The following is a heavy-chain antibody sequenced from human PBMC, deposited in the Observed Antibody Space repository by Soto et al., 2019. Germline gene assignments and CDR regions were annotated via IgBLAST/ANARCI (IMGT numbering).Heavy chain of an antibody. J-gene: IGHJ4*02. CDR1: GFSFRSYN. Sequence: EVQLVESGGGLVKPAGSLRLSCEVSGFSFRSYNMNWVRQAPGKGLEWVSAISPSSGYTYYADSMKGRFTVSRDNAKNSLYLQMNSLRAEDTAVYYCAREGISCSSMSCDLDYWGQGTLVTVSS. D-gene: IGHD2-2*01. CDR2: ISPSSGYT. V-gene: IGHV3-21*01. CDR3: AREGISCSSMSCDLDY.